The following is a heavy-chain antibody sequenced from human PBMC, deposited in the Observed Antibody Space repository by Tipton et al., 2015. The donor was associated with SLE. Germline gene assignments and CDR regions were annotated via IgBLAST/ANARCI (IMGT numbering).Heavy chain of an antibody. D-gene: IGHD3-10*01. Sequence: SLRLSCAASGFTFSDFSINWVRQAPGKGLEWVSYISSRSDSIYYADSVKGRFTVSRDNAKNSLHLQMNSLRVEDTAVYYCARDPYGSGSYYNYYFDYWGQGTLVTVSS. V-gene: IGHV3-48*01. CDR2: ISSRSDSI. J-gene: IGHJ4*02. CDR3: ARDPYGSGSYYNYYFDY. CDR1: GFTFSDFS.